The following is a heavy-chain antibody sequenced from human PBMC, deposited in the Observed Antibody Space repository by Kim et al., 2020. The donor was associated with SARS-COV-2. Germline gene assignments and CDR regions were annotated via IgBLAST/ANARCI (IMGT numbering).Heavy chain of an antibody. CDR1: GGSISSSSYY. CDR2: IYYSGST. J-gene: IGHJ3*02. V-gene: IGHV4-39*01. D-gene: IGHD3-10*01. Sequence: SETLSLTCTVSGGSISSSSYYWGWIRQPPGKGLEWIGSIYYSGSTYYNPSLKSRVTISVDTSKNQFSLKLSSVTAADTAVYYCSTYYYGSGRHDAFDIWGQGTMVTVSS. CDR3: STYYYGSGRHDAFDI.